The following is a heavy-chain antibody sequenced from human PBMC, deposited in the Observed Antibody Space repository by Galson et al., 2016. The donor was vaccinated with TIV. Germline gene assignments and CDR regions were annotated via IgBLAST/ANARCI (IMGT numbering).Heavy chain of an antibody. Sequence: SVKVSCKASGYTFTNYGMSWVRQAPGHGPEWMGWIRTSTGDTNRAQKFQERVTLTRDTSTTTAYMELMSLRFDDTAVYYCARDWDVSVNGFDPWGQGTLVTVSS. D-gene: IGHD5/OR15-5a*01. CDR2: IRTSTGDT. CDR1: GYTFTNYG. J-gene: IGHJ5*02. V-gene: IGHV1-18*01. CDR3: ARDWDVSVNGFDP.